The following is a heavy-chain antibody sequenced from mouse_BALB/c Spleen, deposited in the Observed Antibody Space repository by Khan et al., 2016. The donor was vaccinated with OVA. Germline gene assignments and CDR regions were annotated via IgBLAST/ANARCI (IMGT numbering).Heavy chain of an antibody. D-gene: IGHD1-1*01. J-gene: IGHJ4*01. V-gene: IGHV1S41*01. CDR3: ARSNYYGSSLYAMDY. CDR2: IGPGSGST. CDR1: GYTFTSYW. Sequence: DLVKPGASVKLSCKASGYTFTSYWINWIKQRPGQGLEWIGRIGPGSGSTFYNEMFTGKATLTVDTTSRTAYIQLSSLSSEDSAVYFCARSNYYGSSLYAMDYWGQGTSVTVSS.